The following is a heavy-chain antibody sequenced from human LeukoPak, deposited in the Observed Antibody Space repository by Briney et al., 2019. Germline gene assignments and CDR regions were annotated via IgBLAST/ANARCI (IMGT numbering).Heavy chain of an antibody. CDR3: AKAPPNYYYGSGSYYIHFDY. Sequence: GGSLRLSCAASGFTFSSYSMNWVRQAPGKGLEWVSAISGSGGSTYYADSVKGRFTISRDNSKNTLYLQMNSLRAEDTAVYYCAKAPPNYYYGSGSYYIHFDYWGQGTLVTVSS. CDR1: GFTFSSYS. D-gene: IGHD3-10*01. CDR2: ISGSGGST. V-gene: IGHV3-23*01. J-gene: IGHJ4*02.